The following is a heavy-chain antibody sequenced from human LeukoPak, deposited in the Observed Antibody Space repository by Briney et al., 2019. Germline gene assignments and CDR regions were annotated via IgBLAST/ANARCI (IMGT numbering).Heavy chain of an antibody. CDR3: AGDVAAVNIPGSRLDP. D-gene: IGHD6-13*01. CDR1: GGSISSDF. Sequence: SETLSLTCTVSGGSISSDFWSWIRQPPGKGLEWNGYISYSGITNYNPSLKSRVTISVDTSKNQISLRLRSVTAADTAVYFCAGDVAAVNIPGSRLDPWGQGTLVTVSS. J-gene: IGHJ5*02. V-gene: IGHV4-59*08. CDR2: ISYSGIT.